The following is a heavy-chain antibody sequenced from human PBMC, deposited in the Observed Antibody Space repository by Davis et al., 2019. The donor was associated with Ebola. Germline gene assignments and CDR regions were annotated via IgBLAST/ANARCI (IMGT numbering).Heavy chain of an antibody. J-gene: IGHJ6*02. CDR3: ARYVLGVLPGDNYYYGLDV. Sequence: GESLKISCKGSGYTFTDYWVGWVRQMPGKGLEWMGIVYPGDSDTRYSPSFQGQVTISVDKSISTAYFEWRSLKASDTAMYYCARYVLGVLPGDNYYYGLDVWGQGTTVTVSS. CDR1: GYTFTDYW. V-gene: IGHV5-51*01. CDR2: VYPGDSDT. D-gene: IGHD3-16*01.